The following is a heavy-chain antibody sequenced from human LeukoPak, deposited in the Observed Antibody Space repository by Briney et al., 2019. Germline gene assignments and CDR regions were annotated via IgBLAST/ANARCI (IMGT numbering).Heavy chain of an antibody. J-gene: IGHJ4*02. CDR1: GFTFSSSA. CDR2: ISNNGGYT. V-gene: IGHV3-23*01. Sequence: PGGSLRLSCAASGFTFSSSAMSWVRQAPGKGLEWVSAISNNGGYTYYADSVQGRFTISRDNSKSTLCLQMNSLGAEDTAVYYCAKQLGYCSDGSCYFLYWGQGTLVTVSS. CDR3: AKQLGYCSDGSCYFLY. D-gene: IGHD2-15*01.